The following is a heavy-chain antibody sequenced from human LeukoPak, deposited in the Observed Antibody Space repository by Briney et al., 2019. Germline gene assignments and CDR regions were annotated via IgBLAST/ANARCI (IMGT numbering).Heavy chain of an antibody. V-gene: IGHV4-59*08. Sequence: SETLSLTCTVSGGSISSYYWSCIRQSPGKGLEWIGYIYYSGSTYYNPSLTSRVTISVDTSKNQFSLRLTSVTAADTAVYYCARHGSRAVAGYLDYWGQGTLVTVSS. D-gene: IGHD6-19*01. CDR3: ARHGSRAVAGYLDY. CDR2: IYYSGST. J-gene: IGHJ4*02. CDR1: GGSISSYY.